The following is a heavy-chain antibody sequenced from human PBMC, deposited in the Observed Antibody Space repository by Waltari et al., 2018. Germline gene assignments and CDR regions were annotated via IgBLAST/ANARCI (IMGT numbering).Heavy chain of an antibody. CDR2: SNHSGST. D-gene: IGHD7-27*01. V-gene: IGHV4-34*01. Sequence: QVQLQQWGAGLLKPSETLSLTCAVYGGSFSGYYWSWIRQPPGKGLEWIGESNHSGSTNYNPSLKSRVTISVDTSKNQFSRKLSSVTAADTAVYYCARSYGLLGITSGPHMDVWGKGTTVTISS. J-gene: IGHJ6*03. CDR3: ARSYGLLGITSGPHMDV. CDR1: GGSFSGYY.